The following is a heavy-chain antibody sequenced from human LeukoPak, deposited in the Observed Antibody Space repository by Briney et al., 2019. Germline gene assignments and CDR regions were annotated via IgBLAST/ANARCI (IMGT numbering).Heavy chain of an antibody. V-gene: IGHV4-4*07. CDR2: IYTSGST. J-gene: IGHJ4*02. CDR1: GGSISSYY. CDR3: ARGAPRSSGWYFDY. Sequence: SETLSLTCTVSGGSISSYYWSWIREPAGKGLEWIGRIYTSGSTNYNPSLKSRVTMSVDTSKNQFSLKVSSVTAADTAVYCCARGAPRSSGWYFDYWGQGTLVTVSS. D-gene: IGHD6-19*01.